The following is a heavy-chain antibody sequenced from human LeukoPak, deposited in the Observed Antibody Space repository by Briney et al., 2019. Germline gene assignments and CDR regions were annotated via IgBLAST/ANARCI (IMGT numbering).Heavy chain of an antibody. CDR2: ISGSGAST. CDR3: AKVTTVTTPTYGYFDL. V-gene: IGHV3-23*01. J-gene: IGHJ2*01. CDR1: GFKFSSYA. D-gene: IGHD4-17*01. Sequence: GGSLRLSCAASGFKFSSYAMTWVRQAPGKGLEWVSAISGSGASTYYTDSVKGRFTISRDNSKNTLYLQMNSLRAEDTAVYYCAKVTTVTTPTYGYFDLRGRGTLVTVSS.